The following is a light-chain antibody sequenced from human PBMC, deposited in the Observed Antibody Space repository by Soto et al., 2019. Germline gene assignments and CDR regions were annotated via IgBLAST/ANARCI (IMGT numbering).Light chain of an antibody. CDR1: SSDVGRYNL. V-gene: IGLV2-23*02. J-gene: IGLJ1*01. CDR2: EVS. Sequence: VLTQPASVSGSPGQSLSISCTGASSDVGRYNLVSWYQQHPGKAPKLIISEVSKRPSGVSHRFSGSRSGNTASLTISGLLAEDEADYYCCSYAGSDYVFGTGTKATVL. CDR3: CSYAGSDYV.